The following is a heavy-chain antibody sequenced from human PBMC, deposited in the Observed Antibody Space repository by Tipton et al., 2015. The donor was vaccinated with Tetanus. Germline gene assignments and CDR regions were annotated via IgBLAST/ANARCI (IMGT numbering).Heavy chain of an antibody. Sequence: QSGPEVKKPGSSVKVSCKASGGTFSSYAISWVRQAPGQGLEWMGGIIPIFGTANYAQKFQGRVTITADESTSTAYMELSSLRSGDPAVYYFARCLKGVFGVVISYYFYGMDVWGQGTSVTVSS. CDR1: GGTFSSYA. J-gene: IGHJ6*02. CDR3: ARCLKGVFGVVISYYFYGMDV. V-gene: IGHV1-69*01. CDR2: IIPIFGTA. D-gene: IGHD3-3*01.